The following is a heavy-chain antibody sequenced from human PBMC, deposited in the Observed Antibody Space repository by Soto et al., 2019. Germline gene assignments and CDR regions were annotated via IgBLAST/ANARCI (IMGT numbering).Heavy chain of an antibody. CDR3: AKGRPPFDL. J-gene: IGHJ2*01. CDR2: ISGAGGST. Sequence: EVQLLESGGGLVQPGGSLRLSCAASQFTFSYYAMGWVRQAPGKGLEWVSLISGAGGSTNYADSVKGRFAISRDNSENTLYLQMNSLSADYTAVYYCAKGRPPFDLWGRGTLVIVSS. D-gene: IGHD6-6*01. V-gene: IGHV3-23*01. CDR1: QFTFSYYA.